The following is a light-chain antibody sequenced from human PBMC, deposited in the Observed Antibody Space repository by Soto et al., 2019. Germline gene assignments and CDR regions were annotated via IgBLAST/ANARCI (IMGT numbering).Light chain of an antibody. CDR2: DAS. CDR1: QGISNF. Sequence: DIQMTQSPSSLSASVGDRVTITCQESQGISNFLNWYQQKPGKAPKLLIYDASNLETGVPSRFSVSGFGTDFTFTISSLQPEDIATYYCQQYDNLPLTFGPGTKVDIK. V-gene: IGKV1-33*01. CDR3: QQYDNLPLT. J-gene: IGKJ3*01.